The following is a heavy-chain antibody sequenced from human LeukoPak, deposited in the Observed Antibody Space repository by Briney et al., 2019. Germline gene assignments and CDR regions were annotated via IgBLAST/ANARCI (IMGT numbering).Heavy chain of an antibody. CDR1: GGSFNTYY. CDR3: AELGITMIGGV. D-gene: IGHD3-10*02. J-gene: IGHJ6*04. Sequence: PSETLSLTCAVYGGSFNTYYWNWVRQAPGKGLEWVSYISSSGSTIYYADSVKGRFTISRDNAKNSLYLQMNSLRAEDTAVYYCAELGITMIGGVWGKGTTVTISS. CDR2: ISSSGSTI. V-gene: IGHV3-48*03.